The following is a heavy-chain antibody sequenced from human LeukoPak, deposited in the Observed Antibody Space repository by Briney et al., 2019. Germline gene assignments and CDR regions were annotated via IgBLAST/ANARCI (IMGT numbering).Heavy chain of an antibody. CDR3: ARGRFLDAFDI. Sequence: PSETLSLTCTVSGGSISNYYWSRIRQPPGKGLEWIGYIYYSGSTKYKPSLKSRVTISVDTSKNQFSLKLSSVTAADTAVYYCARGRFLDAFDIWGQGTMVTVSS. D-gene: IGHD3-3*01. V-gene: IGHV4-59*01. CDR2: IYYSGST. CDR1: GGSISNYY. J-gene: IGHJ3*02.